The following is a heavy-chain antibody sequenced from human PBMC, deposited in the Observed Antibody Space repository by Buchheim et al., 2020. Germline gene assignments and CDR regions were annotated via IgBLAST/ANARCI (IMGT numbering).Heavy chain of an antibody. Sequence: QVQLVESGGGVVQPGRSLRLSCAVSGFTFSNYAMHWARQAPGKGLEWVAVISYDGTNKYYADSVKGRFTISRDNSKSTLYLQMNSLRPEDTAVYYCAREGSQGMGSSADYWGQGTL. CDR3: AREGSQGMGSSADY. CDR2: ISYDGTNK. J-gene: IGHJ4*02. V-gene: IGHV3-30*04. CDR1: GFTFSNYA. D-gene: IGHD6-13*01.